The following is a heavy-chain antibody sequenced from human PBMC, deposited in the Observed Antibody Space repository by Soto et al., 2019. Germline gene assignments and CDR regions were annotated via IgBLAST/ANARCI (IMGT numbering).Heavy chain of an antibody. J-gene: IGHJ5*02. CDR1: GGTFSSYA. D-gene: IGHD6-19*01. V-gene: IGHV1-69*13. Sequence: SVKVSCKASGGTFSSYAISWVRQAPGQGLEWMGGIIPIFGTANYAQKFQGRVTITADESTSTAYMELSSLRSEDTAVYYCARDLAVAVAGVFYWFDPWGQGTLVTVSS. CDR3: ARDLAVAVAGVFYWFDP. CDR2: IIPIFGTA.